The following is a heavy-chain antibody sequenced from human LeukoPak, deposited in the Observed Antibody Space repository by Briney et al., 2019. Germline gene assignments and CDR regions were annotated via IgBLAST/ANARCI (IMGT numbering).Heavy chain of an antibody. CDR3: ARDGDSSSYYGDFDY. CDR1: GFTFSNYA. CDR2: IRTSASII. Sequence: GGSLRLSCEGSGFTFSNYAMNWVRQAPGKGLEWISYIRTSASIIYYADSVRDRFTVSRDNAKNLLYLQMNSLRVEDTAVYYCARDGDSSSYYGDFDYWGQGTLVTVSS. J-gene: IGHJ4*02. V-gene: IGHV3-48*03. D-gene: IGHD6-13*01.